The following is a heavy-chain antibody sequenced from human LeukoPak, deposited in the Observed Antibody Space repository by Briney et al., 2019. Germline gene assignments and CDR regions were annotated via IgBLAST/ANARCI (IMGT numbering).Heavy chain of an antibody. D-gene: IGHD6-6*01. CDR2: IKQDGSEK. CDR1: GFTFSSYW. Sequence: GGSLRLSCAASGFTFSSYWMSWVRQAPGKGLEWVANIKQDGSEKYYVDSVKGRFTISRDNAKNSLFLQMNSLRTEDTAVYYCAKQSTARSLGEGGQGTLVTVSS. V-gene: IGHV3-7*01. J-gene: IGHJ4*02. CDR3: AKQSTARSLGE.